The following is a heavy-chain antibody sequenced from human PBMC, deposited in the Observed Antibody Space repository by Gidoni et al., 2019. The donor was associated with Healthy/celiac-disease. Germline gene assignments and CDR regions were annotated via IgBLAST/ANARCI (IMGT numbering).Heavy chain of an antibody. Sequence: QVQLVQSGAEVKTPGASVKVSCKVYGYTLTELSMHWVRQAPGKGLEWMGGFDPEDGETIYSQKFQGRVTMTEYTSTDTAYMELSSLRSEDTAVYSCATGYYGDPRGRFDYWGQGTLVTVSS. J-gene: IGHJ4*02. D-gene: IGHD4-17*01. CDR2: FDPEDGET. CDR3: ATGYYGDPRGRFDY. CDR1: GYTLTELS. V-gene: IGHV1-24*01.